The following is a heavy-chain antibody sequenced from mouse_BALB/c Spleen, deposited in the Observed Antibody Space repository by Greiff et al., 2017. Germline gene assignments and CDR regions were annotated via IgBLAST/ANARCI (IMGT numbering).Heavy chain of an antibody. CDR2: IWSGGST. J-gene: IGHJ4*01. Sequence: QVQLKESGPGLVQPSQSLSITCTVSGFSLTSYGVHWVRQSPGKGLEWLGVIWSGGSTDYNAAFISRLSISKDNSKSQVFFKMNSLQANDTAIYYCARRRDGNYGYYAMDYWGQGTSVTVSS. V-gene: IGHV2-2*02. CDR1: GFSLTSYG. CDR3: ARRRDGNYGYYAMDY. D-gene: IGHD2-1*01.